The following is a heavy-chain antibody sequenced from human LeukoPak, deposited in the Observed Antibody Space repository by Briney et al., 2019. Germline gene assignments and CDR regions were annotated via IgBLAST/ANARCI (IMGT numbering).Heavy chain of an antibody. CDR1: GVSMSSGAFY. CDR2: IYYSGST. CDR3: ARAFPFDDYGDPDAFDI. J-gene: IGHJ3*02. V-gene: IGHV4-30-4*08. D-gene: IGHD4-17*01. Sequence: SQTLSLTCTVSGVSMSSGAFYWSWLRQHPGKDLVWIGNIYYSGSTYYNPSLKSRVTISVDRSKKQFSLKLTSVTAADTAVYYCARAFPFDDYGDPDAFDIWGQGTMVTVSS.